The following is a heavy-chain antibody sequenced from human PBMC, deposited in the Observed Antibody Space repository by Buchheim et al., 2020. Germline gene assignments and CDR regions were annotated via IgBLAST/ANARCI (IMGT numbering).Heavy chain of an antibody. D-gene: IGHD6-13*01. CDR1: GGSISSGGYS. V-gene: IGHV4-31*03. CDR2: IYYSGST. CDR3: AREVGSYSSSWRGGFDY. Sequence: QVQLQESGPGLVKPSQTLSLTCPVSGGSISSGGYSWSWIRQHPGKGLEWIGYIYYSGSTYYNPSLKSRVTISVDTSKNQFSLKLSSVTAADTAVYYCAREVGSYSSSWRGGFDYWGQGTL. J-gene: IGHJ4*02.